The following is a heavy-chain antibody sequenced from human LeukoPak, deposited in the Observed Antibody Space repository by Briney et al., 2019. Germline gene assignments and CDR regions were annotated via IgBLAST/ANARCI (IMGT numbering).Heavy chain of an antibody. J-gene: IGHJ4*02. CDR2: MHPNSGDT. Sequence: ASVKVSCKASGYTFTGYYIHWVRQAPGQGLEWMTWMHPNSGDTNYAQKFQGRVTMTRDTSTSTVYMELSSLRSEDTAVYYCARGTNPHYDISYWGQGTLVTVSS. D-gene: IGHD3-9*01. CDR1: GYTFTGYY. V-gene: IGHV1-2*02. CDR3: ARGTNPHYDISY.